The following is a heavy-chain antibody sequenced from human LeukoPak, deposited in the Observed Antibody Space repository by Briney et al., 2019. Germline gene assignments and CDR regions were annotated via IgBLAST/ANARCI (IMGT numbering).Heavy chain of an antibody. CDR1: GGTFSCYA. CDR3: ARGIEGGSYSAFDI. D-gene: IGHD1-26*01. V-gene: IGHV1-69*05. CDR2: IIPIFGTA. Sequence: SVKVSCKASGGTFSCYAISWVRQAPGQGLEWMGGIIPIFGTANYAQKFQGRVTITTDESTSTAYMELSSLRSEDTAVYYCARGIEGGSYSAFDIWGQGTMVTVSS. J-gene: IGHJ3*02.